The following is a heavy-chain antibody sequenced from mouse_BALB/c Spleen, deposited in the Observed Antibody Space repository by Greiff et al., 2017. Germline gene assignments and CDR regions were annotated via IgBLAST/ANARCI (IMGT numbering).Heavy chain of an antibody. CDR3: ARLHYYGSSPLPTY. V-gene: IGHV14-3*02. J-gene: IGHJ3*01. Sequence: VQLKESGAELVKPGASVKLSCTASGFNIKDTYMHWVKQRPEQGLEWIGRIDPANGNTKYDPKFQGKATITADTSSNTAYLQLSSLTSEDTAVYYCARLHYYGSSPLPTYWGQGTLVTVSA. CDR1: GFNIKDTY. CDR2: IDPANGNT. D-gene: IGHD1-1*01.